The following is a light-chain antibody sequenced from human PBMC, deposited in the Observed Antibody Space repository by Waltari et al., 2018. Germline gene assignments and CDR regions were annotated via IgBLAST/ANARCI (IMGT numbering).Light chain of an antibody. CDR3: QTGGHGTWV. CDR2: VNSDGSH. Sequence: QLVLTQSPSASASLGASVKLTCTLSSGHSTNTIAWLQQQPGKGPRYLMNVNSDGSHNKGVGIPDRFSGSSSGAERYLTISSLQSEDEADYYCQTGGHGTWVFGGGTRLTVL. CDR1: SGHSTNT. V-gene: IGLV4-69*01. J-gene: IGLJ3*02.